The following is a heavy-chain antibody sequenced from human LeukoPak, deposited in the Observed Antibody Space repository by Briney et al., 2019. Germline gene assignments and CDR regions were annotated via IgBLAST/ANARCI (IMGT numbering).Heavy chain of an antibody. CDR2: ISAYNGNT. V-gene: IGHV1-18*01. D-gene: IGHD3-22*01. CDR3: ARSPVSTYYYDSSGYDFDY. Sequence: ASVKVSCKASGYTFTSYGISWVRQAPGQGLEWVGWISAYNGNTNYAQKLQGRVTMTTDTSTSTAYMELRSLRSDDTAVYYCARSPVSTYYYDSSGYDFDYWGQGTLVTVSS. CDR1: GYTFTSYG. J-gene: IGHJ4*02.